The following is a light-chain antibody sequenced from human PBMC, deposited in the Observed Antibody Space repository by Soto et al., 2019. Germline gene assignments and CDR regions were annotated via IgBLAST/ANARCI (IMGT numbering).Light chain of an antibody. Sequence: VWTQSPATLSLSPGERATLSCRSSQSIHTSLAWYQQKPGQPPRLVVYDSTLRANGVPDRFGGSRSGTEFTLTINNLEPEDFAAYYCQQRNVWPPITFGQGTRLEIK. CDR1: QSIHTS. J-gene: IGKJ5*01. V-gene: IGKV3-11*01. CDR2: DST. CDR3: QQRNVWPPIT.